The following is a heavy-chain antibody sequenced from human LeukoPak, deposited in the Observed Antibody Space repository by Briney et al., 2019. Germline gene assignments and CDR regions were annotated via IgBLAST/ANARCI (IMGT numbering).Heavy chain of an antibody. J-gene: IGHJ4*02. V-gene: IGHV6-1*01. CDR1: GDSVSSSSSA. D-gene: IGHD4-11*01. CDR2: TYYRSSSHY. CDR3: ARNYRPDLDY. Sequence: SHTLSLTCAVSGDSVSSSSSAWRWIRQSPSRDLEWLGRTYYRSSSHYYYGESVKNRITINPDTSKNELSLQLNSVTPEDTAMYYCARNYRPDLDYWGQGTLVTVSS.